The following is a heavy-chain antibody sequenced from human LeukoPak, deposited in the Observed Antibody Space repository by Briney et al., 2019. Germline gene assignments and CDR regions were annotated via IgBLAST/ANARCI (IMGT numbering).Heavy chain of an antibody. J-gene: IGHJ4*02. Sequence: SETLSLTCTVSGGSISSYYWSWIRQPPGKGLEWIGYIYYSGSTNYNPSLKSRVTISVDTFKNQFSLKLSSVTAADTAVYYCARDHESHFDYWGQGTLVTVSS. CDR3: ARDHESHFDY. V-gene: IGHV4-59*01. CDR2: IYYSGST. CDR1: GGSISSYY.